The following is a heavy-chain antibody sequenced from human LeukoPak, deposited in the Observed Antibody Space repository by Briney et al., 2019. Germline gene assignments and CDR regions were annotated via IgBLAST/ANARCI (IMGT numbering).Heavy chain of an antibody. V-gene: IGHV1-2*02. D-gene: IGHD3-10*01. CDR1: GYTFTGYY. Sequence: ASVKVSCKASGYTFTGYYMHWVQQAPGQGLQWMGWINPNSGGTNYAHNFQGRITMTRDTSISTAYMELSSLRSEDTAVYYCARGTITMVRGVILGSRKLDYWGQGTLVTVSS. CDR3: ARGTITMVRGVILGSRKLDY. J-gene: IGHJ4*02. CDR2: INPNSGGT.